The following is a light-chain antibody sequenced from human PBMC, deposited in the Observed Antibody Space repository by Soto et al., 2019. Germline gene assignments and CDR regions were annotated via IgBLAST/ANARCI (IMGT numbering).Light chain of an antibody. CDR3: QQSYSTPSIT. V-gene: IGKV1-39*01. CDR1: QSISSY. J-gene: IGKJ5*01. CDR2: AAS. Sequence: DIQMTQSPSSLSASVRDRVTITCRASQSISSYLNWYQQKPGKAPKLLIYAASSLQSGVPSRFSGSGSGTDFTLTISSLQTEDFANYYCQQSYSTPSITFGQGTRLEIK.